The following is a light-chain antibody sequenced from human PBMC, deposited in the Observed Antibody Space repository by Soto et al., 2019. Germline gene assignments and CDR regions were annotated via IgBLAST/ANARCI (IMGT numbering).Light chain of an antibody. J-gene: IGKJ1*01. CDR3: TLRSNWPWT. V-gene: IGKV3D-20*02. Sequence: IVLTQSPGTLSLSTGERATLSCRASQTISNTFLAWYQQRPGQAPRLLIYGASGRAAGIPDRFSGSGSGTDFTLTISSLQPEDVVVYYCTLRSNWPWTSGQGTKVDI. CDR1: QTISNTF. CDR2: GAS.